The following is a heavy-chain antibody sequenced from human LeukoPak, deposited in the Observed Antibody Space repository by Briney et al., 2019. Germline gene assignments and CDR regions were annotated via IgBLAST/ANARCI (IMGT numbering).Heavy chain of an antibody. V-gene: IGHV4-34*01. CDR3: AKEGCSSTSCYVGDY. CDR2: INHSGST. Sequence: PSETLSLTCAVYGGSFSGYYWSWIRQPPGKGLEWIGEINHSGSTNYNPSLKSRVTISVDTSKNQFSLKLNSVTAADTAVYYCAKEGCSSTSCYVGDYWGQGTLVTVSS. CDR1: GGSFSGYY. J-gene: IGHJ4*02. D-gene: IGHD2-2*01.